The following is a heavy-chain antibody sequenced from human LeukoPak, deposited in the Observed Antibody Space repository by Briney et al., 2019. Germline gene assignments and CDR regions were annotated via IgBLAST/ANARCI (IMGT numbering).Heavy chain of an antibody. CDR2: IKQDGSEK. Sequence: GGSLRLSCAASGSTFSSYWMSWVRQAPGKGLEWVANIKQDGSEKYYVDSVKGRFTISRDNARKSLYLQMNSLRAEDTAVYYCARYGYAVDYWGQGTQVIVSS. CDR3: ARYGYAVDY. D-gene: IGHD5-18*01. J-gene: IGHJ4*02. V-gene: IGHV3-7*01. CDR1: GSTFSSYW.